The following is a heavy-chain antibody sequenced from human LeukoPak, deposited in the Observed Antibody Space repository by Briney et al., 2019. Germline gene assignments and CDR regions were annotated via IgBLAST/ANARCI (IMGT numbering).Heavy chain of an antibody. J-gene: IGHJ4*02. CDR2: IDPSGGNT. CDR1: GYTVTRYY. V-gene: IGHV1-46*01. CDR3: ARDFGEMPNY. D-gene: IGHD5-24*01. Sequence: ASVKVSCKASGYTVTRYYMHWVRQAPGQGLEWMGIIDPSGGNTSYAQNFQGGVTMTRDATTSTVYLELSSLRSEDTAVYYCARDFGEMPNYWGQGTLVTVSS.